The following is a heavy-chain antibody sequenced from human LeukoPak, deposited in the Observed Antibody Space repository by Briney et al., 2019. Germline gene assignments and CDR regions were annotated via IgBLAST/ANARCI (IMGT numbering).Heavy chain of an antibody. CDR3: AREENYDILTGYPS. CDR1: GFTFSSYS. J-gene: IGHJ4*02. Sequence: GGSLRLSCAASGFTFSSYSMNWVRQAPGKGLEWASSISSSSSYIYYADSVKGRFTISRDNAKNSLYLQMNSLRAEDTAVYYCAREENYDILTGYPSWGQGTLVTVSS. CDR2: ISSSSSYI. D-gene: IGHD3-9*01. V-gene: IGHV3-21*01.